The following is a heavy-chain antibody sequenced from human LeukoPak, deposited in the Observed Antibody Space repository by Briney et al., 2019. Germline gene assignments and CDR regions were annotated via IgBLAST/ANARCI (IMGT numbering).Heavy chain of an antibody. V-gene: IGHV1-3*01. CDR2: INAGNGNT. CDR1: GYTFTSYA. CDR3: AVGYCSSTSCSFPFDY. Sequence: ASVKVSCKASGYTFTSYAMHWVRQAPGQRLEWMGWINAGNGNTKYSQKFQGRVTITRDTSASTAYMGLSSLRSEDTAVYYCAVGYCSSTSCSFPFDYWGQGTLVTVSS. J-gene: IGHJ4*02. D-gene: IGHD2-2*01.